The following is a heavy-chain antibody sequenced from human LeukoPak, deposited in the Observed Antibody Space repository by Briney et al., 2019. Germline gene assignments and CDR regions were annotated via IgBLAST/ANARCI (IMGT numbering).Heavy chain of an antibody. CDR1: GGSIRTNYNY. CDR2: IYYSGST. D-gene: IGHD5-24*01. J-gene: IGHJ2*01. V-gene: IGHV4-39*01. Sequence: SETLSLTCTVSGGSIRTNYNYWGWIRQPPGKGLEWIGSIYYSGSTYYNPSLKSRVTISVDTSKNQFSLNLRSVTAADTAVYYCASSHGYNPDWYFDPWGRGTLITVSS. CDR3: ASSHGYNPDWYFDP.